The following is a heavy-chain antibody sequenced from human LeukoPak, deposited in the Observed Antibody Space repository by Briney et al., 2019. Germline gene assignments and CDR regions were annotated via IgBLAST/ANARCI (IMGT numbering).Heavy chain of an antibody. D-gene: IGHD4-17*01. V-gene: IGHV3-30*18. CDR1: GFTFSSYG. CDR2: ISYDGSNK. CDR3: AKELPDSYGDYDRFTG. J-gene: IGHJ4*02. Sequence: GRSLRLSCAASGFTFSSYGMHWVRQAPGKGLEWVAVISYDGSNKYYADSVKGRFTISRDNSKNTLYLQMNSLRAEDTAVYYCAKELPDSYGDYDRFTGWGQGTLVTVSS.